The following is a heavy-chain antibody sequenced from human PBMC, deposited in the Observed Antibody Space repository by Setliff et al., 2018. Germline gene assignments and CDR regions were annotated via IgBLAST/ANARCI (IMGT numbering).Heavy chain of an antibody. CDR3: ARLALTGYDSSGYYYALDYYYYMDV. J-gene: IGHJ6*03. D-gene: IGHD3-22*01. V-gene: IGHV4-59*08. CDR2: VYYSGTT. Sequence: LSLTCTVSGGSISSYYWSWVRQTPVKGLEWIGYVYYSGTTNYNPLFKSRVTISVDTSKNQFSLKLDSVIVADTAVYYCARLALTGYDSSGYYYALDYYYYMDVWGKGTTVTVSS. CDR1: GGSISSYY.